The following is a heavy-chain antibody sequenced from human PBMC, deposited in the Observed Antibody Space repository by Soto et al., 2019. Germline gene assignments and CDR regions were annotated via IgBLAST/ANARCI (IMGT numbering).Heavy chain of an antibody. CDR2: IIPIFGTA. CDR1: GGTFSSYS. CDR3: ASGPIVVVTAIQFDY. J-gene: IGHJ4*02. D-gene: IGHD2-21*02. Sequence: ASVKVSCKASGGTFSSYSISWVRQAPGQGLEWMGGIIPIFGTANYAQKFQGRVTITADESTSTAYMELSSLRSEDTAVYYCASGPIVVVTAIQFDYWGQGTLVTVSS. V-gene: IGHV1-69*13.